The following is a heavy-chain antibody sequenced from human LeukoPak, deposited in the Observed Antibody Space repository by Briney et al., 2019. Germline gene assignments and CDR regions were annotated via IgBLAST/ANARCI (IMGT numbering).Heavy chain of an antibody. CDR1: GGSFSGYY. J-gene: IGHJ4*02. CDR2: INHSGST. D-gene: IGHD3-22*01. CDR3: ASLDYYDSSGSPFDY. V-gene: IGHV4-34*01. Sequence: SETLSLTCAVYGGSFSGYYWSWIRQPPGKGLEWIGEINHSGSTNYNPSLKSRVTISVDTSKNQFSLKLRSVTAADTAVYYCASLDYYDSSGSPFDYWGQGTLVTVSS.